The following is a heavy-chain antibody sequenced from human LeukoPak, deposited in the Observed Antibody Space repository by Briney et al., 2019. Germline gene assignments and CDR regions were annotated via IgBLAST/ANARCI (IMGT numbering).Heavy chain of an antibody. J-gene: IGHJ4*02. CDR2: VIPIFGTA. CDR1: GGTFSSYA. V-gene: IGHV1-69*05. CDR3: ASGYYYDSSGYY. Sequence: SVKVSCKASGGTFSSYAISWVRQAPGQGLDWMGKVIPIFGTANYAQKFQGRVTITTDESTSTAYMELSSLRSQNTAVYYCASGYYYDSSGYYWGQGTLVTVSS. D-gene: IGHD3-22*01.